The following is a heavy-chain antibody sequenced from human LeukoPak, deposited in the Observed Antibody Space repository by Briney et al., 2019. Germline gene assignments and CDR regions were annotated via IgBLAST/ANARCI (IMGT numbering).Heavy chain of an antibody. V-gene: IGHV4-34*01. CDR3: ARGQYNWNYAIYFDY. J-gene: IGHJ4*02. D-gene: IGHD1-7*01. CDR2: INHSGST. CDR1: GGSFSGYY. Sequence: TSETLSLTCAVYGGSFSGYYWSWIRQPPGKGPEWIGEINHSGSTNYNPSLESRVTISVDTSKNQFSLKLSSVTAADTAVYYCARGQYNWNYAIYFDYWGQGTLVTVSS.